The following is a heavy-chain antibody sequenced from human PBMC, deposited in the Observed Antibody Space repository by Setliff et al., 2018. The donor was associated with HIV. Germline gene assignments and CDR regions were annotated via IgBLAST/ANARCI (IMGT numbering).Heavy chain of an antibody. CDR1: GFTFSSHG. D-gene: IGHD3-22*01. J-gene: IGHJ4*02. CDR2: ISYDGINK. V-gene: IGHV3-30*03. Sequence: GGSLRLSCEASGFTFSSHGMHWVRQAPGKGLEWVALISYDGINKYYSDSVKGRFTISRDNAKNSLYLQMNSLRAEDTAVYYCARTYYYDSPGYSPFDYWGQGTLVTVSS. CDR3: ARTYYYDSPGYSPFDY.